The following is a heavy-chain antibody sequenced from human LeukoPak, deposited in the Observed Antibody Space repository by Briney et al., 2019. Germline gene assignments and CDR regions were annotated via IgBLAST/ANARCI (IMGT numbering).Heavy chain of an antibody. D-gene: IGHD3-3*01. V-gene: IGHV1-69*01. Sequence: SVKVSCKASGGTFSSYAISWVRQAPGQGLEWMGGIIPIFGTANYAQKFQGRVTITADESTSTAYMELSSLRSEDTAVYYCARRDHYDFWSGYSFDYWGQGTLATVSS. J-gene: IGHJ4*02. CDR3: ARRDHYDFWSGYSFDY. CDR1: GGTFSSYA. CDR2: IIPIFGTA.